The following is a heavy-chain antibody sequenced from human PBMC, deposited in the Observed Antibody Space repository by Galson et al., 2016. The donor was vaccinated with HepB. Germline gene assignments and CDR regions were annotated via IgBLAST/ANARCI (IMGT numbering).Heavy chain of an antibody. J-gene: IGHJ4*01. CDR3: ARGGGYYYFDY. CDR2: INSDESNT. CDR1: GFTFSSYW. V-gene: IGHV3-74*01. Sequence: SLRLSCAASGFTFSSYWMHWVRQAPGKGLVWVSRINSDESNTHYADYVKGRFPISRDNAKNPLYLQMNSLRAEDTAVYYCARGGGYYYFDYWGQGNLVTVSS. D-gene: IGHD2-21*01.